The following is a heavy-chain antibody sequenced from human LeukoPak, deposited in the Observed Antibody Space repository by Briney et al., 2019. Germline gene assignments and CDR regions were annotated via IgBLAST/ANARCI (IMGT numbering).Heavy chain of an antibody. V-gene: IGHV4-38-2*02. CDR3: ARDVSHEYYYDSSGYDAFDI. D-gene: IGHD3-22*01. CDR2: IYYSGST. J-gene: IGHJ3*02. Sequence: PSETLSLTCTVSGYSISSGYYWGWIRQPPGKGLEWIGSIYYSGSTYYNPSLKSRVTISVDTSKNQFSLKLSSVTAADTAVYYCARDVSHEYYYDSSGYDAFDIWGQGTMVTVSS. CDR1: GYSISSGYY.